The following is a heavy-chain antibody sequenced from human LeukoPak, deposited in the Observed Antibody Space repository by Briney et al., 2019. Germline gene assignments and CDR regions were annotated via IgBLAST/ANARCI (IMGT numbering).Heavy chain of an antibody. D-gene: IGHD3-10*01. CDR3: ARSITMVRGGFSYYMDV. Sequence: GGSLRLSCAASGFTFSSYAMHWVRQAPGKGLEYVSAISSNGGSTYYANSVKGRFTIPRDNSKNTLYLQMGSLRAEDMAVYYCARSITMVRGGFSYYMDVWGKGTTVTVSS. J-gene: IGHJ6*03. CDR1: GFTFSSYA. V-gene: IGHV3-64*01. CDR2: ISSNGGST.